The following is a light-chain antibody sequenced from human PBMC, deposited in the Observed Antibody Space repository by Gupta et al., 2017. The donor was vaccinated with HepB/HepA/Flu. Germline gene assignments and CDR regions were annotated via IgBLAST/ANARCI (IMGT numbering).Light chain of an antibody. J-gene: IGLJ1*01. CDR2: SNN. CDR1: NFNIESNT. CDR3: SAGDDILDGYV. Sequence: QSVLTQSPSESGPPGQRVTISCSGSNFNIESNTVNWYKQLPGTAPNLLIYSNNQRSSGVPDRFSGSKCVTSAAVAISGRQAEDEADYYCSAGDDILDGYVFGTGTKVTVL. V-gene: IGLV1-44*01.